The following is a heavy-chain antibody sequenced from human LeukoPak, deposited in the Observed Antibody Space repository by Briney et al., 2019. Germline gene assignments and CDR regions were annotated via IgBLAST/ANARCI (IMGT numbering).Heavy chain of an antibody. Sequence: PGGSLRLSCAASGFTFSSYWMHWVRQAPGKGLVWVSRINSDGSSTSYADSVKGRFTISRDNAKNTLYLQMNSLRAEDTAVYYCARGFLRRWLQQSDTFDIWGQGTMVTVSS. D-gene: IGHD5-24*01. J-gene: IGHJ3*02. CDR1: GFTFSSYW. V-gene: IGHV3-74*01. CDR2: INSDGSST. CDR3: ARGFLRRWLQQSDTFDI.